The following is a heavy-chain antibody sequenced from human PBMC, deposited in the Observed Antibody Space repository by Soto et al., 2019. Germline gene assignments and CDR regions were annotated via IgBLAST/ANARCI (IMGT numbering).Heavy chain of an antibody. D-gene: IGHD2-15*01. CDR1: GGSFSCYY. Sequence: SETLSLTCAVYGGSFSCYYWSWIRQPPGKGLEWIGEINHSGSTNYNPSLKSRVTISVDTSKNQFSLKLSSVTAADTAVYYCARVSGYCSGGSCYSKRNGFDPWGQGTLVTVSS. CDR2: INHSGST. V-gene: IGHV4-34*01. CDR3: ARVSGYCSGGSCYSKRNGFDP. J-gene: IGHJ5*02.